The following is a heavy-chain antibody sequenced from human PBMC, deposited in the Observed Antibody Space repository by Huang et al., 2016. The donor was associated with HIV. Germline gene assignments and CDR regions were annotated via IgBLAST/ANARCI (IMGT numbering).Heavy chain of an antibody. J-gene: IGHJ6*02. V-gene: IGHV3-7*01. CDR1: TFTFGAYW. CDR2: IKQDETEK. Sequence: VESGGRSVQPGGSIRLSCGGYTFTFGAYWMRWGRKPPGNGREGVANIKQDETEKYYVDSVKGRFNITRDNAKKVLFLEMDALRVEDTAIYFCATKTAGMDIWGQGTTVIVSS. CDR3: ATKTAGMDI.